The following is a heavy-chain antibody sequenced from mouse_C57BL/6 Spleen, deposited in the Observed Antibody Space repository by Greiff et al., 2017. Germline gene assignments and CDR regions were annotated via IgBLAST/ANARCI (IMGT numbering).Heavy chain of an antibody. CDR2: INPSNGGT. D-gene: IGHD1-1*01. CDR1: GYTFTSYW. Sequence: QAQLQQPGTELVKPGASVKLSCKASGYTFTSYWMHWVKQRPGQGLEWIGNINPSNGGTNYNEKFKSKATLTVDKSSSTAYMQLSSLTSEDSAVYYCARWGTTVAPFDYWGQGTTLTVSS. J-gene: IGHJ2*01. V-gene: IGHV1-53*01. CDR3: ARWGTTVAPFDY.